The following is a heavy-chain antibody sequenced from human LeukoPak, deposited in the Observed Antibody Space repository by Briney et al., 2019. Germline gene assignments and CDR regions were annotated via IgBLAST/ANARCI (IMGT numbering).Heavy chain of an antibody. D-gene: IGHD6-19*01. CDR2: INPNSGGT. CDR3: SKGGLAVADSYYYYYQMDV. Sequence: ASVKVSCKASGYAFSGYYLHWVRQAPGQGLEWMGWINPNSGGTNYAQKFQDRVTMTRDTSISTAYMELSRLRSDDTAVYYCSKGGLAVADSYYYYYQMDVWGRGTTVTISS. J-gene: IGHJ6*03. CDR1: GYAFSGYY. V-gene: IGHV1-2*02.